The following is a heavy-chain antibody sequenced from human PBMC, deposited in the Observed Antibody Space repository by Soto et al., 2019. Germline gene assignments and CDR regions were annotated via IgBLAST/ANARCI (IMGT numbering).Heavy chain of an antibody. CDR3: ARDGGWLVNDSPWFDP. Sequence: QLQLQESGPGLVKPSETLSLTCTVSGGSISSSSYYWGWIRQPPGKGLEWIGSIYYSGSTYYNPSLKSRVTISVDTSKNQFSLKLSSVTAADTAVYYCARDGGWLVNDSPWFDPWGQGTLVTVSS. J-gene: IGHJ5*02. D-gene: IGHD6-19*01. CDR2: IYYSGST. V-gene: IGHV4-39*02. CDR1: GGSISSSSYY.